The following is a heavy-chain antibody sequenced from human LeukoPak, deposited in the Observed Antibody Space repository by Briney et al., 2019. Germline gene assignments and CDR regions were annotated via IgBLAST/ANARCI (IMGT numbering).Heavy chain of an antibody. V-gene: IGHV4-61*01. Sequence: SETLSLTCTVSGGSVSSGSYYWSWIRQPPGKGLEWIGYIYYSGSANYNPSLKSRVTISVDTSKNQFPLKLSSVTAADTAVYYCARDYLAHNIFGVVIGHYAFDYWGQGTLVTVSS. J-gene: IGHJ4*02. CDR3: ARDYLAHNIFGVVIGHYAFDY. D-gene: IGHD3-3*01. CDR2: IYYSGSA. CDR1: GGSVSSGSYY.